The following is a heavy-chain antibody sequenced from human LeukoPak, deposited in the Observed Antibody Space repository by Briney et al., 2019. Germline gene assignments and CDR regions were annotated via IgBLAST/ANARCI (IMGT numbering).Heavy chain of an antibody. J-gene: IGHJ4*02. V-gene: IGHV4-59*01. CDR1: GGSISSYY. D-gene: IGHD3-22*01. Sequence: SETLSLTCTVSGGSISSYYWSWIRQPPGKGLEWIGYIYYSGSTNYNPSLKSRVTISVDTSKNQFSLKLSSVTAADTAVYYCARDRSGYYPNWGQGTLVTVSS. CDR3: ARDRSGYYPN. CDR2: IYYSGST.